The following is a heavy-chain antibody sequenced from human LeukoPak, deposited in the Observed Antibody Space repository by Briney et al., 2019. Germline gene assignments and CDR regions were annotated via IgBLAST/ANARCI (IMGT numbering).Heavy chain of an antibody. J-gene: IGHJ4*02. CDR1: GCSISSGGYS. Sequence: SETLSLTCAASGCSISSGGYSWSWIRQPPGKGLEWIGYIYHSGSTYYNPSLKSRVTISVDRSKNQFSLKLSSVTAADTAVYYCARGPLNIYYFDYWGQGTLVTVSS. V-gene: IGHV4-30-2*01. CDR2: IYHSGST. CDR3: ARGPLNIYYFDY.